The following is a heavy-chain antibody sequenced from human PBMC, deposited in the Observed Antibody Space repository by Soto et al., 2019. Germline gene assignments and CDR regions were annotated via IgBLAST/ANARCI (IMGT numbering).Heavy chain of an antibody. CDR2: INHSGST. CDR1: GGSFSGYY. J-gene: IGHJ3*02. Sequence: QVQLQQWGAGLLKPSETLSLTCAVYGGSFSGYYWTWIRQTPGKGLEWIGEINHSGSTNYKPSLKSRISMSADMSKKQFFLKLTYVTASDTAVYYCARGECSSNYCFTRWALDIWGQGTVVTVSS. V-gene: IGHV4-34*01. D-gene: IGHD2-2*01. CDR3: ARGECSSNYCFTRWALDI.